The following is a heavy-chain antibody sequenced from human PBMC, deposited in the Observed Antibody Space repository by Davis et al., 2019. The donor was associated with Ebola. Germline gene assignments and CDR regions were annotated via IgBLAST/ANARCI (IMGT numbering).Heavy chain of an antibody. Sequence: SVKVSCKASGGTFSSYAISWVRQAPGQGLEWMGGIIPIFGTANYAQKFQGRVTITADESTSTAYMELSSLRSEDTAVYYCARVITMIVAGSWFDPWGQGTLVTVSS. CDR3: ARVITMIVAGSWFDP. D-gene: IGHD3-22*01. V-gene: IGHV1-69*13. J-gene: IGHJ5*02. CDR2: IIPIFGTA. CDR1: GGTFSSYA.